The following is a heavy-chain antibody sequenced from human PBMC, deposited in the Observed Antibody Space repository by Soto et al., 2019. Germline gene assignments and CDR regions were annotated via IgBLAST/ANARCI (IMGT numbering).Heavy chain of an antibody. CDR3: TRYTYTSRYSYFGMDV. J-gene: IGHJ6*02. CDR2: IRSKAYGETT. D-gene: IGHD2-2*01. V-gene: IGHV3-49*03. Sequence: GGSLRLSCTCFGFTFGDYAISWSRQAPGKGLEWVGVIRSKAYGETTDYGASVKGRFTILRDDSKSIAYLQLNSLQSEDTGVYYCTRYTYTSRYSYFGMDVWGHGTAVTVSS. CDR1: GFTFGDYA.